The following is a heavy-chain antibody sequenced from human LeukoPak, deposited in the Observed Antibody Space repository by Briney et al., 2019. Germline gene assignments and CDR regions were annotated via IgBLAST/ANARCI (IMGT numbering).Heavy chain of an antibody. D-gene: IGHD3-16*01. V-gene: IGHV4-39*01. CDR3: ARQGAFNY. Sequence: LSETLSLTCTVSGGSISSSSYYWGWIRQPPGKGLEWIGSIYYSGSTYYNPSLKSRVTISVDTSKNQFSLKLSSVTAADTAVYYCARQGAFNYWGQGTLVTVSS. CDR1: GGSISSSSYY. CDR2: IYYSGST. J-gene: IGHJ4*02.